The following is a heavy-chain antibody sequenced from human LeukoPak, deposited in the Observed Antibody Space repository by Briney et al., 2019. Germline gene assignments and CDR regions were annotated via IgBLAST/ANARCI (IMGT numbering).Heavy chain of an antibody. V-gene: IGHV3-53*01. CDR2: IYSGGST. J-gene: IGHJ6*03. CDR1: SGSISTSNYY. CDR3: ARDQDYYMDV. Sequence: ETLSLTCTVSSGSISTSNYYWGWVRQPPGKALEWVSVIYSGGSTYYADSVKGRFTISRDNSKNTLYLQMNSLRAEDTAVYYCARDQDYYMDVWGKGTTVTISS.